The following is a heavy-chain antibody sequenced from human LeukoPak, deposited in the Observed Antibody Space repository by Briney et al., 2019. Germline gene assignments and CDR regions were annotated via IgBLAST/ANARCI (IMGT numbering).Heavy chain of an antibody. CDR2: FYSSGNT. CDR1: GFTVSSNY. CDR3: ARREPSGRSYIN. V-gene: IGHV3-53*01. J-gene: IGHJ4*02. Sequence: GGSLRLSCAASGFTVSSNYMSWVRHAPEKGLECVSVFYSSGNTYYAESRKGRFTIYRDNSKNTLYLQMNSLRAEDTAVYYCARREPSGRSYINWGQGTLVTVSS. D-gene: IGHD1-26*01.